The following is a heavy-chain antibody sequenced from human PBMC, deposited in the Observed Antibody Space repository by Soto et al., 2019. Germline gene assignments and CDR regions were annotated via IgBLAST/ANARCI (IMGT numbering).Heavy chain of an antibody. CDR2: ISGSGFKK. J-gene: IGHJ4*02. CDR1: GFIFENFG. Sequence: PGGSLRLSCAASGFIFENFGMSWVRQAPGKGLEWISSISGSGFKKYYADSVKGRFTFSRDNSKNTVYLQMNSLRPEDTALYYCARASNWGARKATFDYWGQGTLVTVSS. D-gene: IGHD7-27*01. V-gene: IGHV3-23*01. CDR3: ARASNWGARKATFDY.